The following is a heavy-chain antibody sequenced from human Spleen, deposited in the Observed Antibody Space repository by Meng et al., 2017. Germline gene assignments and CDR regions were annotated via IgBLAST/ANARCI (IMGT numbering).Heavy chain of an antibody. CDR2: NNHSGGT. V-gene: IGHV4-34*01. D-gene: IGHD4-11*01. CDR3: ARGPTTMAHDFDY. CDR1: GGSFRVSY. J-gene: IGHJ4*02. Sequence: GGSFRVSYWSGMRQPPAKGREWFGENNHSGGTNYNQPLESRATISVDTSQNNLSLMLSSVTAADSAVYYCARGPTTMAHDFDYWGQGTLVTVSS.